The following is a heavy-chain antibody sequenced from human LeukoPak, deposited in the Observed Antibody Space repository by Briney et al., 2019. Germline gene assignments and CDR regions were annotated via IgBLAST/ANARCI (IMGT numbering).Heavy chain of an antibody. CDR3: VRQGYTASYYFLDS. J-gene: IGHJ4*02. CDR1: GDFFRSYW. CDR2: IYATGST. D-gene: IGHD1-26*01. Sequence: SETLSLTCDVSGDFFRSYWWGWVRQPAGKGLEWIGRIYATGSTNFNPSLKSRLTMSMDTSTNQFSLKLTSVTAADTAVYFCVRQGYTASYYFLDSWSQGILVTVSS. V-gene: IGHV4-4*07.